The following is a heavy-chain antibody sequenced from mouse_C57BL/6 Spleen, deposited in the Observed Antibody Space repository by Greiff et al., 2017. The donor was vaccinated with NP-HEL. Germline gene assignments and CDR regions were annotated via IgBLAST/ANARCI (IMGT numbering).Heavy chain of an antibody. J-gene: IGHJ4*01. D-gene: IGHD3-2*02. CDR3: ARRTAQAKGYAMDY. V-gene: IGHV5-2*01. CDR1: EYEFPSHD. Sequence: EVKVVESGGGLVQPGESLKLSCESNEYEFPSHDMSWVRKTPEKRLELVAALNSDGGSTYYPDTMERRFIISRDNTKKTLYLQMSSLRSEDTALYYCARRTAQAKGYAMDYWGQGTSVTVSS. CDR2: LNSDGGST.